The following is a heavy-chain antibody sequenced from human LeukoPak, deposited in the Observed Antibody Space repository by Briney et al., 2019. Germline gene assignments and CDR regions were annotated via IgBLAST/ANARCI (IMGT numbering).Heavy chain of an antibody. Sequence: GGSLRLSCAASGFIFNNYNMNWVRQAPGKGLEWVAYISSSTSPIYYADSVKGRFTISRDNAKNSLYLQMTSLTADDTAVYYCARQQQLLYNSFYMDVWGRGTTVTVSS. J-gene: IGHJ6*03. CDR1: GFIFNNYN. CDR3: ARQQQLLYNSFYMDV. V-gene: IGHV3-48*04. D-gene: IGHD6-19*01. CDR2: ISSSTSPI.